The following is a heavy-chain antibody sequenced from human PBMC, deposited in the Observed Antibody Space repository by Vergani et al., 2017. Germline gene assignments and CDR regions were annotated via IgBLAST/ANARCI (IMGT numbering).Heavy chain of an antibody. J-gene: IGHJ4*02. D-gene: IGHD6-13*01. Sequence: QLVQSGAEVKKPGASVTVSCKASEYIFTAYYIHWVRQAPGQGLEWMGWINPDTGETKFAQKFQGRVTLTSDTSSTTGYMELNNLNSDDTAVYYCARRRATGSWYVDWGLFGHWGQGTQVIVSS. V-gene: IGHV1-2*02. CDR1: EYIFTAYY. CDR3: ARRRATGSWYVDWGLFGH. CDR2: INPDTGET.